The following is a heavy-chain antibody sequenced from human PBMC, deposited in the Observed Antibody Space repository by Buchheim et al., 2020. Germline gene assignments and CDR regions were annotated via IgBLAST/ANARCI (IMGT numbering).Heavy chain of an antibody. CDR1: GYTFTSYY. J-gene: IGHJ4*02. Sequence: QVQLVQSGTEVKKPGASVKVSCKASGYTFTSYYLHWVRQAPGQGLEWMGLINPRGGSTSYAQKFQGTVTMTRDTSTSTVYMELSSLRSEDTAVYYCARELGFSGDSGTYDYWGQGTL. D-gene: IGHD3-10*01. CDR3: ARELGFSGDSGTYDY. CDR2: INPRGGST. V-gene: IGHV1-46*01.